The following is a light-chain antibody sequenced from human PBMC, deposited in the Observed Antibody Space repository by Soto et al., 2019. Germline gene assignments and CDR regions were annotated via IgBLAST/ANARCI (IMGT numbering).Light chain of an antibody. J-gene: IGKJ1*01. CDR1: QSVSTNF. Sequence: EIVLTQSPGNLSLSPGEGATLSCRASQSVSTNFFAWYQQKPGQAPRLLIYGASTRATGIPDRFSGSGSGTDFTLTISRLEPEDFAVYYCHQYGRTSWTFGQGTKVEIK. V-gene: IGKV3-20*01. CDR3: HQYGRTSWT. CDR2: GAS.